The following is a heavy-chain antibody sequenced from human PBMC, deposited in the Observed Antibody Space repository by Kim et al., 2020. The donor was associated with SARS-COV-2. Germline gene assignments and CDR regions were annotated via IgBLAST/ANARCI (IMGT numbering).Heavy chain of an antibody. CDR1: GFTFDDYA. V-gene: IGHV3-9*01. CDR3: AKDKSSSISRSYGMDV. Sequence: GGSLRLSCAASGFTFDDYAMHWVRQAPGKGLEWVSGISWNSGSIGYADSVKGRFTISRDNAKNSLYLQMNSLRAEDTALYYCAKDKSSSISRSYGMDVWGQGTTVTVSS. CDR2: ISWNSGSI. D-gene: IGHD6-13*01. J-gene: IGHJ6*02.